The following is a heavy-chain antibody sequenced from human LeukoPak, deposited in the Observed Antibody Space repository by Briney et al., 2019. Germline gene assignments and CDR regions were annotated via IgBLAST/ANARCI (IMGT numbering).Heavy chain of an antibody. J-gene: IGHJ4*02. D-gene: IGHD1-1*01. CDR2: IFYSGST. CDR3: ARDRGTWNDDGFDY. CDR1: GGSISTSNYY. V-gene: IGHV4-39*07. Sequence: PSETLSLTCTVSGGSISTSNYYWGWIRQPPGKGLEWIGNIFYSGSTYYNPSLKSRVTISVDTSKNQFSLKLSSVTAADTAVYYCARDRGTWNDDGFDYWGQGTLVTVSS.